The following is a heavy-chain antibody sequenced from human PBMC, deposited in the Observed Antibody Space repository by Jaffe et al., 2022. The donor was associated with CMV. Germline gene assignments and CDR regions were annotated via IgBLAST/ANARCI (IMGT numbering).Heavy chain of an antibody. CDR2: MNEDGGGQ. D-gene: IGHD6-19*01. CDR3: AKVGKLGWNFDY. J-gene: IGHJ4*02. Sequence: EVQLVESGGGLVQPGGSLRLSCVDSGFTFSSFWMTWVRQAPGKGLEWVAIMNEDGGGQYYVDSVKGRFTISRDNSKNSLYLQMNSLRAEDTAVYYCAKVGKLGWNFDYWGQGTLVTVSS. CDR1: GFTFSSFW. V-gene: IGHV3-7*01.